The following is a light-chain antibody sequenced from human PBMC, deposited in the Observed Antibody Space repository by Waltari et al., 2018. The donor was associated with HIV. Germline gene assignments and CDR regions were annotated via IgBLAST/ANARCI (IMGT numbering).Light chain of an antibody. Sequence: QSALTQPASVSGSPGPSIPISCTGTSSDIGNYNLVSWYQQHPGKAPKLIVYEGIKRPSGVSSRISGSKSANTASLTISGLQAEDEADYYCCSYGGSSNWLFGGGTKLTVL. CDR3: CSYGGSSNWL. CDR1: SSDIGNYNL. CDR2: EGI. J-gene: IGLJ2*01. V-gene: IGLV2-23*01.